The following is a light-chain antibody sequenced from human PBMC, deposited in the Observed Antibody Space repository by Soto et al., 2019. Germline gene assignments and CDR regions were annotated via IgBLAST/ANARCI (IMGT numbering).Light chain of an antibody. Sequence: EILFTQSPATLSSSPGETATLSCRASQYVGTRLAWYQHRPGQAPRLLIYYTSNRDTGIPARFSGSGSGTDFTLPLSRLAPEDFAIYYCHQRQSWPRTFGQGTKVDIK. J-gene: IGKJ1*01. CDR2: YTS. V-gene: IGKV3-11*01. CDR1: QYVGTR. CDR3: HQRQSWPRT.